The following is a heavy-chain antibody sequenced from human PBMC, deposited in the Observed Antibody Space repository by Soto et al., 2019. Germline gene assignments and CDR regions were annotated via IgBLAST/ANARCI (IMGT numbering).Heavy chain of an antibody. D-gene: IGHD4-4*01. V-gene: IGHV1-69*06. J-gene: IGHJ6*02. CDR1: GGTFSSYA. CDR2: IIPIFGTA. CDR3: ARLTDYSIHYYGMDV. Sequence: SVKVSCKASGGTFSSYAISWVRQAPGQGLEWMGGIIPIFGTANYAQKFQGRVTITADKSTSTAYMELSSLRAEDTAVYYCARLTDYSIHYYGMDVWGQGTTVTISS.